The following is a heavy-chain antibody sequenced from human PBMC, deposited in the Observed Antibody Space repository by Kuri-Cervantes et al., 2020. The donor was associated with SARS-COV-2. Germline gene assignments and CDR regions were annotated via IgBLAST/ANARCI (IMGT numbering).Heavy chain of an antibody. D-gene: IGHD3-10*01. V-gene: IGHV1-2*04. J-gene: IGHJ3*02. CDR3: ATGVPTRLFGEELKNDAFDI. CDR2: INPNSGGT. Sequence: GESLKISCKASGYTFTGYYIHWVRQAPGQGLEWMGWINPNSGGTKYAQKFQGWVTMTRDTSLSTVYMELSRLSSDDTAVYYCATGVPTRLFGEELKNDAFDIWGQGTTVTVSS. CDR1: GYTFTGYY.